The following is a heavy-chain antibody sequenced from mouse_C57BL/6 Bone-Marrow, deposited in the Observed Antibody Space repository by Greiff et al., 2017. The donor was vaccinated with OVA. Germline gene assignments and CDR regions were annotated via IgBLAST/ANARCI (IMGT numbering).Heavy chain of an antibody. Sequence: QVQLQQPGAELVKPGASVKVSCKASGYTFTSYWMHWVKQRPGQGLEWIGRIHPSDSDTNYNQKFKGKATLTVDKSSSTAYMQLSSLTSEDSAVYYGAIVGRFTTVVADYYAMDYWGQGTSVTVSS. V-gene: IGHV1-74*01. J-gene: IGHJ4*01. CDR2: IHPSDSDT. D-gene: IGHD1-1*01. CDR1: GYTFTSYW. CDR3: AIVGRFTTVVADYYAMDY.